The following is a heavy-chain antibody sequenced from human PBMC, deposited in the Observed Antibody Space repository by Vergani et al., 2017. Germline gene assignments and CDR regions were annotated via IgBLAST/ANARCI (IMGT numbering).Heavy chain of an antibody. J-gene: IGHJ6*03. CDR2: IRYDGSNK. CDR3: AKALTHYYGSGSYPVDYYMDV. Sequence: QVQLVESGGGVVQPGGSLRLSCAASGFTFSSYGMHWVRQAPGKGLGWVAFIRYDGSNKYYADSVKGRFTISRDNSKNTLYLQMNSLRAEDTAVYYWAKALTHYYGSGSYPVDYYMDVWGKGTTVTVSS. CDR1: GFTFSSYG. V-gene: IGHV3-30*02. D-gene: IGHD3-10*01.